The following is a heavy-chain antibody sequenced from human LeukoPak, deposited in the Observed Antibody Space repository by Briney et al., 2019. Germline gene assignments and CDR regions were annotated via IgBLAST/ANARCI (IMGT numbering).Heavy chain of an antibody. V-gene: IGHV3-30*02. Sequence: GGSLRLSCAASGFTFSVYGVHWVRQAPGKGLEWVAFIRNDGSKRYYADSVKGRFTISRDNSKNTLYLQMSSLRAEDTTVYFCAKDRRDYGASSFDYWGQGTLVTVSS. CDR1: GFTFSVYG. CDR2: IRNDGSKR. J-gene: IGHJ4*02. D-gene: IGHD4/OR15-4a*01. CDR3: AKDRRDYGASSFDY.